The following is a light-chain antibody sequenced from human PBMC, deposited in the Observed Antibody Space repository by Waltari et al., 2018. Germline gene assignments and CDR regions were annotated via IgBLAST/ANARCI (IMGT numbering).Light chain of an antibody. J-gene: IGKJ4*01. CDR3: QQYDNLPLT. V-gene: IGKV1-33*01. CDR1: QEIRNY. CDR2: DAS. Sequence: DIQMTQSPSSLSASVGERVTITCQASQEIRNYLNWYQQKPGKAPKLLIYDASNLGTGVPSRFSGSGSGTDFNFTISRLQPEDIATYYCQQYDNLPLTFGGGTKVEIK.